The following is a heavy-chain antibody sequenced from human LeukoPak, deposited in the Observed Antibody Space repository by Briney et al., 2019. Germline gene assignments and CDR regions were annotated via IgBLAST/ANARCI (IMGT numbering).Heavy chain of an antibody. CDR3: AREVVLMVYANYYMDV. V-gene: IGHV4-30-4*08. J-gene: IGHJ6*03. D-gene: IGHD2-8*01. Sequence: SETLSLTCTVSGGSISSGDYYWSWIRQPPGKGLEWIGYIYYSGSTYCNPSLKSRVTISVDTSKNQFSLKLSSMTAADTAVYYCAREVVLMVYANYYMDVWGKGTTVTVSS. CDR1: GGSISSGDYY. CDR2: IYYSGST.